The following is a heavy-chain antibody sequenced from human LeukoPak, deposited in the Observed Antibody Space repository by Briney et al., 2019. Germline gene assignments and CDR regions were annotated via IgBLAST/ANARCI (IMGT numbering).Heavy chain of an antibody. D-gene: IGHD1-1*01. CDR3: ARDHNYAFDN. CDR2: IGIDSGNT. Sequence: GGSRRPSFTAPGFPSFEYSMNWVRKAPGKGLEWISYIGIDSGNTKYADSVRGRFTISADKAKNSLYLQMNSLRVEDTAVYYCARDHNYAFDNWGQGTLVSVAS. CDR1: GFPSFEYS. V-gene: IGHV3-48*01. J-gene: IGHJ4*02.